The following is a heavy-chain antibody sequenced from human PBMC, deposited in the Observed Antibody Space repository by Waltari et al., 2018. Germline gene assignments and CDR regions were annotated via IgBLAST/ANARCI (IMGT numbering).Heavy chain of an antibody. CDR3: ARDRGRGLYLDS. D-gene: IGHD2-15*01. CDR1: GDSMISNYF. J-gene: IGHJ4*02. Sequence: QLQLQESGPGLVKPSGTLSLTCVVSGDSMISNYFWSWVRQSPGKGLEWIGQVDRYGRTNYNPSFASRVIMSLDTSINHFSLNMFSATAADTAVYYCARDRGRGLYLDSWGRGTLVSVS. CDR2: VDRYGRT. V-gene: IGHV4-4*02.